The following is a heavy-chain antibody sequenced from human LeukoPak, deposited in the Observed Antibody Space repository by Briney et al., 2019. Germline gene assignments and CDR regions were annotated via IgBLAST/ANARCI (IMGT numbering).Heavy chain of an antibody. J-gene: IGHJ6*02. CDR1: GFTFSSYA. Sequence: GSLKLSCAASGFTFSSYAMSWVRQAPGKGLDWVSSIRDNGGRTYYADSVKGRLTTSRDNSKNMVYLQMNSLRVEDTAIYYCTRDKWDLWFGESTNDFGMDVWGLGTAVTVSS. V-gene: IGHV3-23*01. CDR2: IRDNGGRT. CDR3: TRDKWDLWFGESTNDFGMDV. D-gene: IGHD3-10*01.